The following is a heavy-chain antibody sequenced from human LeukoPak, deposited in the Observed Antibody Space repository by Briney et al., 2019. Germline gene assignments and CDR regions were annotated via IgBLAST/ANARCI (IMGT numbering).Heavy chain of an antibody. D-gene: IGHD6-6*01. CDR1: GGTFSSYA. V-gene: IGHV1-69*13. CDR3: ARRNSSSLTSYYFDY. Sequence: SVKVSCKASGGTFSSYAISWVRQAPGQGLEWMGGIIPIFGTANYAQKFQGRVTITADESTSTAYMELSSLRSEDTAVYYCARRNSSSLTSYYFDYWGQGTLATVSS. J-gene: IGHJ4*02. CDR2: IIPIFGTA.